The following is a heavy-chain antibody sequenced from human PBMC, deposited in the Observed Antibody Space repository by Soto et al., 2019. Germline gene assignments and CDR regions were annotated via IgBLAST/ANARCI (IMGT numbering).Heavy chain of an antibody. J-gene: IGHJ4*02. V-gene: IGHV4-59*01. Sequence: QAHLQESGPGLVKPAETLSLTCSFSGGSISSYYWSWIRQPPGKGLEWIGYVFYTGITKYNLSFKSRATSSADTSSNQFSLNLMSVTAADTAVYYCAKWGAAAGTTWGQGIRVNVSS. D-gene: IGHD6-25*01. CDR1: GGSISSYY. CDR2: VFYTGIT. CDR3: AKWGAAAGTT.